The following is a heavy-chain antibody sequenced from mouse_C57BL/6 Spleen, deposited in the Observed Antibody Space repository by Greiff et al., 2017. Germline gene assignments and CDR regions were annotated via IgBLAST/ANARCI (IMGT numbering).Heavy chain of an antibody. Sequence: QVQLQQPGAELVRPGSSVKLSCKASGYTFTSYWMHWVKQRPIQGLEWIGNIDPSDSETHYNQKFKDKATLTVDKSSSTAYMQLSSLTSEDSAVDYCARSPYYSNYFDYWGQGTTLTVSS. V-gene: IGHV1-52*01. CDR1: GYTFTSYW. J-gene: IGHJ2*01. CDR3: ARSPYYSNYFDY. D-gene: IGHD2-5*01. CDR2: IDPSDSET.